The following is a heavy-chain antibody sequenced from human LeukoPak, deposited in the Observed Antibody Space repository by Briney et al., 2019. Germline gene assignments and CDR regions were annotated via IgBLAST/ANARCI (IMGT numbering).Heavy chain of an antibody. CDR3: AKVVDSSGWTRIYFDY. J-gene: IGHJ4*02. D-gene: IGHD6-25*01. CDR1: GFTFSSYA. Sequence: SGGSLRLSCAASGFTFSSYAMSWVRQAPGKGLEWVSAISGSGGSTYYADSVKGRFTISRDNSKNTLYLQMNSLRAEDTAVYYCAKVVDSSGWTRIYFDYWGQGTLVTVSS. CDR2: ISGSGGST. V-gene: IGHV3-23*01.